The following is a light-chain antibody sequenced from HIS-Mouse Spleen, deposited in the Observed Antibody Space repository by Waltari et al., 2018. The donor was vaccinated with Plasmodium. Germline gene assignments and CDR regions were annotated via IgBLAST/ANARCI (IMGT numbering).Light chain of an antibody. CDR1: QSVSSN. Sequence: EIVMTQSPATLPLSPGDRATLSCRASQSVSSNLAWYQQKPGQAPRLLIYGASTRATGIPARFSGSGSGTEFTLTISSLQSEDFAVYYCQQYNNWSFTFGPGTKVDIK. V-gene: IGKV3-15*01. J-gene: IGKJ3*01. CDR3: QQYNNWSFT. CDR2: GAS.